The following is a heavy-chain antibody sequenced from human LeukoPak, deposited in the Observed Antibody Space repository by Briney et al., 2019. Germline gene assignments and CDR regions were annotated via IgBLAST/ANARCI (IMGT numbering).Heavy chain of an antibody. CDR3: TSSLPHEYFDWLNVFDY. CDR2: IIPIFGTA. V-gene: IGHV1-69*13. CDR1: GGTFSSYA. Sequence: ASVKVSCKASGGTFSSYAISWVRQAPGQGLEWMGGIIPIFGTANYAQKFQGRVTITADESTSTAYMELSSLRSEDTAVYYRTSSLPHEYFDWLNVFDYWGQGTLVTVSS. D-gene: IGHD3-9*01. J-gene: IGHJ4*02.